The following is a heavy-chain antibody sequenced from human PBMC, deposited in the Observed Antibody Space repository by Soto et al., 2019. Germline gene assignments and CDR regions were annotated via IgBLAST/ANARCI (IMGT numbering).Heavy chain of an antibody. CDR1: GGSISSGDYY. D-gene: IGHD2-15*01. CDR3: AREGCRGGSCYSVDY. J-gene: IGHJ4*02. V-gene: IGHV4-30-4*01. CDR2: IYYSGST. Sequence: QVQLQESGPGLVKPSQTLSLTCTVSGGSISSGDYYWSWIRQPPGKGLEWIGYIYYSGSTYYNPSLKSRVTISVDTSKNKFSLKLSSVTAADTAVYYCAREGCRGGSCYSVDYWGQGTLVTVSS.